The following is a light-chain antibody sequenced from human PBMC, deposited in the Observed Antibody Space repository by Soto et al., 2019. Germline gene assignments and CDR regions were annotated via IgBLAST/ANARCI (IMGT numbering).Light chain of an antibody. J-gene: IGLJ2*01. V-gene: IGLV2-14*01. CDR1: SSDVGGYNY. CDR2: EVN. CDR3: SSYTSNNTVL. Sequence: QSALTQPASVSGSPGQSITISCIGTSSDVGGYNYVSWYQQHPGKAPKLMIYEVNNRPSGVSNRFSGSKSGTTASLTISGLQAEDEADYYCSSYTSNNTVLFGGGTKLTVL.